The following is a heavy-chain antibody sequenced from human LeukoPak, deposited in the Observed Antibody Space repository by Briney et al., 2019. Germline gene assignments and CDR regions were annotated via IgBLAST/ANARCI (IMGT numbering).Heavy chain of an antibody. D-gene: IGHD6-19*01. CDR2: IWYDGSNK. CDR1: GFTFSSYG. V-gene: IGHV3-33*01. Sequence: GRSLRLSCAASGFTFSSYGMHWVRQAPGKGLEWVAVIWYDGSNKYYADSVKGRFTISRDNSKNTLYLQMNSLRAEDTAVYYCARDRQWLVYGMDVWGHGTTVTVSS. CDR3: ARDRQWLVYGMDV. J-gene: IGHJ6*02.